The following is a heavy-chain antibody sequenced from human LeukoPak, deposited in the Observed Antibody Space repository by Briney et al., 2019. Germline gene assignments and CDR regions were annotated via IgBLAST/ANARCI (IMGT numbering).Heavy chain of an antibody. V-gene: IGHV1-46*01. Sequence: GASVKVSCKASGYTFTSYYMHWVRQAPGQGLEWMGIINPSGGSTSYAQKFQGRVTMTRDTSTSTVYMELSSLRSEDTAVYYCAREGTRVGATTYAFDYWGQGTLVTVSS. CDR3: AREGTRVGATTYAFDY. D-gene: IGHD1-26*01. CDR2: INPSGGST. CDR1: GYTFTSYY. J-gene: IGHJ4*02.